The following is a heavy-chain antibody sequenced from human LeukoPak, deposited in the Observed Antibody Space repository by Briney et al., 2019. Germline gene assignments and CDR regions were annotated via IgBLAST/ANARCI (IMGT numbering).Heavy chain of an antibody. CDR2: IYTSGST. Sequence: SETLSLTCTVSGGSISSGSYYWSWIRQPAGKGLEWIGRIYTSGSTNYNPSLKSRVTMSVDTSKNQFSLKLSSVTAADTAVYYCARAHDLEWLSPWGQGTLVTVSS. J-gene: IGHJ5*02. CDR3: ARAHDLEWLSP. D-gene: IGHD3-3*01. CDR1: GGSISSGSYY. V-gene: IGHV4-61*02.